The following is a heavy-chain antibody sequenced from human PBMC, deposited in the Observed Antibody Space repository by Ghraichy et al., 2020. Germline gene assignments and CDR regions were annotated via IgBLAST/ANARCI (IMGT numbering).Heavy chain of an antibody. D-gene: IGHD3-22*01. Sequence: GGSLRLSCAASGFTFSSYAMSWVRQAPGKGLEWVSGISGGGGNTYYADSVKGRFTISRDNSKNTLYLQMNSLRAEDTAVYYCAKDWDSSGYYFVDYWGQGTLVTVSS. CDR2: ISGGGGNT. CDR3: AKDWDSSGYYFVDY. V-gene: IGHV3-23*01. CDR1: GFTFSSYA. J-gene: IGHJ4*02.